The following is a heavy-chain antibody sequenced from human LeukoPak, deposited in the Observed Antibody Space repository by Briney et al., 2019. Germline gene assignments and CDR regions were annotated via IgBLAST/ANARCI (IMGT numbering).Heavy chain of an antibody. D-gene: IGHD2-2*01. CDR3: AKERDESRYCSSTNYYPFDY. V-gene: IGHV3-23*01. Sequence: PGGSLRLSCAASGFTFSSYAVSWVRQAPGKGLEWVSAISGSDDSTDYTDSVKGRFTISRDNSKNTLYLQMNSLRAEDTAVYYCAKERDESRYCSSTNYYPFDYWGQGTLVAVSS. CDR2: ISGSDDST. J-gene: IGHJ4*02. CDR1: GFTFSSYA.